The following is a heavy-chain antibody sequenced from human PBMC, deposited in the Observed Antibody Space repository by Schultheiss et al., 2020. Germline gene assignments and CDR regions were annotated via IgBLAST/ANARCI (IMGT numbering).Heavy chain of an antibody. CDR2: ISSSGSTI. V-gene: IGHV3-11*04. Sequence: GESLKISCAASGFTFSDYYMSWIRQAPGKGLEWVSYISSSGSTIYYADSVKGRFTISRDNAKNSLFLQMNSLRADDTSVYYCARHVTESFDYWGQGTLVTVSS. CDR1: GFTFSDYY. J-gene: IGHJ4*02. CDR3: ARHVTESFDY. D-gene: IGHD2-21*02.